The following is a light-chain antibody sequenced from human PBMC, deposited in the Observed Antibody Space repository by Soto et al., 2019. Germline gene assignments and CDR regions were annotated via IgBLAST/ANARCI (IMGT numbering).Light chain of an antibody. V-gene: IGLV2-23*02. CDR3: CSYAGISTFDV. J-gene: IGLJ1*01. Sequence: QSALTQPASVSGSPGQSITIPCTGTSSDVGSYNLVSWYQQHPGKAPKLMIYGVNKRPSGVSNRFSGSMSGNTASLTISGLQAEDEDDYYCCSYAGISTFDVFGTGTKVTVL. CDR1: SSDVGSYNL. CDR2: GVN.